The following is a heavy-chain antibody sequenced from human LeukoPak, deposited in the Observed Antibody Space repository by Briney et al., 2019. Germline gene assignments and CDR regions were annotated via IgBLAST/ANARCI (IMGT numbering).Heavy chain of an antibody. V-gene: IGHV4-61*01. Sequence: SETLSLTCTVSGGSISSGSYYWRWIRQSPGKGLEWIGFIHYSGSTNYNPSLKSRVTISLDTSKNQFSLKLSSVTAADTAVYYCARNARYNWFDPWGQGTLVSVSS. CDR1: GGSISSGSYY. CDR3: ARNARYNWFDP. CDR2: IHYSGST. J-gene: IGHJ5*02.